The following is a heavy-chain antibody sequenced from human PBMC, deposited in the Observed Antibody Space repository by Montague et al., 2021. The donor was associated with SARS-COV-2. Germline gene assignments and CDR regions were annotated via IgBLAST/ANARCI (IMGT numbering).Heavy chain of an antibody. CDR1: GGSISTYY. Sequence: SETLSLTCTVSGGSISTYYWNWIRQSPGKGLEWLGYFYYSINTNYNPSLKGRLTISVDTSENQVSLNLRSVTAADTAVYYCARDSFEAPLFFDYWGQGILVTVSS. J-gene: IGHJ4*02. CDR3: ARDSFEAPLFFDY. D-gene: IGHD3-16*01. CDR2: FYYSINT. V-gene: IGHV4-59*01.